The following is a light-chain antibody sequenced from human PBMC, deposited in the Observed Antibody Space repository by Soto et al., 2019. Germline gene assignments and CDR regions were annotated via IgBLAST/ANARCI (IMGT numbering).Light chain of an antibody. Sequence: DIQMTQSPSSLSASVGDRLTITCRASQSITNYLNWYQQKPGTAPKLLIYAASSLQSGVPSRLSGSGSGTDFTLTIGSLQPEDFATYYCQQTYDTPWTFGQGTKVEIK. V-gene: IGKV1-39*01. J-gene: IGKJ1*01. CDR2: AAS. CDR1: QSITNY. CDR3: QQTYDTPWT.